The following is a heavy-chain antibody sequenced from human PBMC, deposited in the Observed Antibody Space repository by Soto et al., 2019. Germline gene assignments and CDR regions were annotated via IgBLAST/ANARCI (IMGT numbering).Heavy chain of an antibody. CDR1: GGSISSYY. CDR2: IYYSGST. CDR3: ARLSVVVPAAISLYFDL. Sequence: QVQLQESGPGLVKPSETLSLTCTVSGGSISSYYWSWIRQPPGKGLEWIGYIYYSGSTNYNPSLKSRVTISVDTSKNQFSLKLSSVTAADTAVYYCARLSVVVPAAISLYFDLWGRGTLVTVSS. J-gene: IGHJ2*01. D-gene: IGHD2-2*02. V-gene: IGHV4-59*08.